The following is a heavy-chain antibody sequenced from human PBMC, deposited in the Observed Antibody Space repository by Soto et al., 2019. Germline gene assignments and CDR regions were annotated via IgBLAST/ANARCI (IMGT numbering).Heavy chain of an antibody. V-gene: IGHV1-69*13. CDR1: GGTFSSYA. CDR2: IIPIFGTA. D-gene: IGHD3-22*01. CDR3: ARLYYYDSSGYDWFDP. Sequence: GASLKVSCKASGGTFSSYAISWVRQAPGQGLEWMGGIIPIFGTANYAQKFQGRVTITADESTSTAYMELSSLRSEDTAVYYCARLYYYDSSGYDWFDPWGQGTLVTVSS. J-gene: IGHJ5*02.